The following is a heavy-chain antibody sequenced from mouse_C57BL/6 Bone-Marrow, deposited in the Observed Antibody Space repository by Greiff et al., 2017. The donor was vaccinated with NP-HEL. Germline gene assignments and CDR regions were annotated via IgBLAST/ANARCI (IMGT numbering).Heavy chain of an antibody. CDR2: IYPGSGST. Sequence: VQLQQPGAELVKPGASVKMSCKASGYTFTSYWITWVKQRPGQGLEWIGDIYPGSGSTNYNEKFKSKATLTVDTSSSTAYMQLSSLTSEDSAVYYCAREGYYGSSGDYYAMDYWGQGTSVTVSS. CDR1: GYTFTSYW. CDR3: AREGYYGSSGDYYAMDY. V-gene: IGHV1-55*01. D-gene: IGHD1-1*01. J-gene: IGHJ4*01.